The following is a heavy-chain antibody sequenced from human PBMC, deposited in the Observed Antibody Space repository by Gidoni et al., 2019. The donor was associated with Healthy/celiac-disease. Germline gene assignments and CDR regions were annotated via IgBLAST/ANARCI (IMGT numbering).Heavy chain of an antibody. Sequence: EVQLVESGGGLVKPGGSLRLSCAASGFTFSSYSMNWVRQAPGKGLEWVSSISSSSSYISYGDSVKGRFTISRDNAKNSLYLQMNSLRAEDTAVYYCLLSMSDTAMAKSPRHFDYWGQGTLVTVSS. CDR3: LLSMSDTAMAKSPRHFDY. CDR2: ISSSSSYI. CDR1: GFTFSSYS. J-gene: IGHJ4*02. V-gene: IGHV3-21*01. D-gene: IGHD5-18*01.